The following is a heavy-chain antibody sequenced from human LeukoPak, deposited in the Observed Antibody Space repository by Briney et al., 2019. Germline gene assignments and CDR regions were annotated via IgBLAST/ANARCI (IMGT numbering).Heavy chain of an antibody. CDR1: GGSISSYY. CDR3: ATLGFCTSGSCYDYYAMGV. V-gene: IGHV4-59*13. D-gene: IGHD2-15*01. CDR2: IYYSGSTNYNT. J-gene: IGHJ6*02. Sequence: SETLSLTCTVSGGSISSYYWNWIRQPPGKGVEWIGYIYYSGSTNYNTNYNPSLKSRVTISLDTSKNQFSLKVTSVTAADTAVYYCATLGFCTSGSCYDYYAMGVWGQGTTVTVSS.